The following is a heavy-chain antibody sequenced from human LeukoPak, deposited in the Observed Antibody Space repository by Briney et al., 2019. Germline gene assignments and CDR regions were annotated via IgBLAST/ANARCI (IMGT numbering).Heavy chain of an antibody. Sequence: SQTPSLTCTVSGGSISSGGYYWSWIRQHPGKGLEWIGYIYYSGSTYYNPSLKSRVTISVDTSKNQFSLKLSSVTAADTAVYYCAGYCGGDCYPPNWYFDLWGRGTLVTVSS. CDR1: GGSISSGGYY. V-gene: IGHV4-31*03. D-gene: IGHD2-21*02. J-gene: IGHJ2*01. CDR3: AGYCGGDCYPPNWYFDL. CDR2: IYYSGST.